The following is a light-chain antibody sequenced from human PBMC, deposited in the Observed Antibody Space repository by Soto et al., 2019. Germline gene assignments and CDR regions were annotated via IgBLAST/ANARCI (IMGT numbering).Light chain of an antibody. CDR1: SGSIASNY. V-gene: IGLV6-57*02. J-gene: IGLJ2*01. CDR3: QSYDSSNHGV. CDR2: EDN. Sequence: NFMLTQPHSVSESPGQTVTISCTGSSGSIASNYVQWYQQRPGSAPTTVIYEDNQRPSGVPDRFSGSIDSSSNSASLTISGLKTEDEADYYCQSYDSSNHGVFGGGTKVTVL.